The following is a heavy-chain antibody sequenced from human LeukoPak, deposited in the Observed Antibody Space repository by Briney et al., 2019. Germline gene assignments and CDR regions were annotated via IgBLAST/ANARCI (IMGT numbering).Heavy chain of an antibody. Sequence: KASETLSLTCTVSGGSISSGGHYWSWIRQHPGRGLEWIGYIYFSGSTYYNPSLKSRVTISLDTSKNQFSLKLNSVTAADTAICYCARNILGSDTFDIWGQGTLVTVSS. CDR3: ARNILGSDTFDI. J-gene: IGHJ3*02. CDR1: GGSISSGGHY. CDR2: IYFSGST. V-gene: IGHV4-31*03. D-gene: IGHD7-27*01.